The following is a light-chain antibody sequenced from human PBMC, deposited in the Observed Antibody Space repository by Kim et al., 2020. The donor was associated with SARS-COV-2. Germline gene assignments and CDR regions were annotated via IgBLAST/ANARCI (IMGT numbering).Light chain of an antibody. V-gene: IGLV4-69*01. CDR2: LNCDGSH. J-gene: IGLJ3*02. CDR1: NGLGSYA. Sequence: AQAERASSRGNGLGSYAINWHRQRPGQGPRYLINLNCDGSHTKGDGIPDRFSGTSSGAERYLTVSSHQSEDEADFYCQTWGTGIRVFGGGTQLTVL. CDR3: QTWGTGIRV.